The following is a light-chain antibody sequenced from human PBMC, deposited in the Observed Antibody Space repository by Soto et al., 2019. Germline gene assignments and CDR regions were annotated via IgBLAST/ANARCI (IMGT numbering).Light chain of an antibody. CDR2: SAS. V-gene: IGKV1-39*01. J-gene: IGKJ4*01. CDR1: QRISAF. CDR3: QQSYRWPLT. Sequence: DIQMTQSPSSVSAFVGESVTITCHASQRISAFLNWYHQKPGKAPKLLIYSASYLQSGVPSNFSGSGSGTDFTLSIVKLQPEDSGTYFCQQSYRWPLTFGGGTKVEI.